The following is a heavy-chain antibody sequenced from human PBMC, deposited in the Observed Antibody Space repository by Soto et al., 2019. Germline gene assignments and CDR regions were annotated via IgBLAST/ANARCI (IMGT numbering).Heavy chain of an antibody. CDR3: ARPYSEYYYYGMDV. D-gene: IGHD6-13*01. J-gene: IGHJ6*02. Sequence: SLRLSCAASGFTFSSYGMHWVRQAPGKGLEWVAVIWYDGSNKYYADSVKGRFTISRDNSKNTLYLQMNSLRAEDTAVYYCARPYSEYYYYGMDVWGQGTTVTVSS. CDR1: GFTFSSYG. V-gene: IGHV3-33*01. CDR2: IWYDGSNK.